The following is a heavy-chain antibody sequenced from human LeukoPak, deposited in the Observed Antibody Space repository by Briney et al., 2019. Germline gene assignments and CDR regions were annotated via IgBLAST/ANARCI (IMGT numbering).Heavy chain of an antibody. CDR1: GYTFTDYY. Sequence: RASVKVSCKVSGYTFTDYYMHWVQQAPGKGLEWMGLVDPEDGETIYAEKFQGRVTITADTSTDTAYMELSSLRSEDTAVYYCVCTIAVAGTYWFDPWGQGTLVTVSS. J-gene: IGHJ5*02. CDR3: VCTIAVAGTYWFDP. CDR2: VDPEDGET. D-gene: IGHD6-19*01. V-gene: IGHV1-69-2*01.